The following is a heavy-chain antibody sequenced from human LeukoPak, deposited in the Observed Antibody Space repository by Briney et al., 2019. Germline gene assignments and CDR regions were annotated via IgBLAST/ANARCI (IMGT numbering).Heavy chain of an antibody. V-gene: IGHV3-48*01. CDR3: ASSCGGDCYPNYYYYMDV. CDR2: ISSSSSTI. CDR1: GFTFSSYS. J-gene: IGHJ6*03. Sequence: GGSLRLSCAASGFTFSSYSMNWVRQAPGKGLEWVSYISSSSSTIYYADSVKGRFTISRDNAKNSLHLQMNSLRAEDTAVYYCASSCGGDCYPNYYYYMDVWGKGTTVTVSS. D-gene: IGHD2-21*01.